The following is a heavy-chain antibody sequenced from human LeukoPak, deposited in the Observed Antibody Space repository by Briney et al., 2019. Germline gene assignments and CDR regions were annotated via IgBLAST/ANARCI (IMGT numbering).Heavy chain of an antibody. V-gene: IGHV3-21*01. CDR2: ISYSSSFL. CDR3: AREVTAE. D-gene: IGHD1-14*01. Sequence: GGSLRLSCEASGFTFSTHSMNWVRQAPGKGLEWVSSISYSSSFLDYADSVQGRFTVSRGNAKNSLYLQMNSLRAEDTAVYYCAREVTAEWGQGTLVTVSS. J-gene: IGHJ4*02. CDR1: GFTFSTHS.